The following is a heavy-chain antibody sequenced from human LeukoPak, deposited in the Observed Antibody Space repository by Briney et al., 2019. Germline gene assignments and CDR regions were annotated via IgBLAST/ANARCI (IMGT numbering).Heavy chain of an antibody. CDR3: ARQGNLDTAMVTIDY. CDR2: IYYSGST. J-gene: IGHJ4*02. CDR1: GGSISSSSYY. D-gene: IGHD5-18*01. Sequence: SETLSLTCTVSGGSISSSSYYWGWIRQPPGKGLEWIGSIYYSGSTYYNPSLKSRVTISVDTSKNQFSLKLSSVTAADTAVYYCARQGNLDTAMVTIDYWGQGTLVTVSS. V-gene: IGHV4-39*01.